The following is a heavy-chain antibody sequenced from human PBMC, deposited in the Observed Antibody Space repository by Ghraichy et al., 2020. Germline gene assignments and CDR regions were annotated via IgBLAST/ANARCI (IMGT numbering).Heavy chain of an antibody. J-gene: IGHJ4*02. CDR3: ARVMTSYCGGDCYSHYFAF. CDR1: GGSMSPFH. CDR2: IFYTRTA. V-gene: IGHV4-59*01. D-gene: IGHD2-21*01. Sequence: SETLSLTCSVSGGSMSPFHWSWVRKSPGKGLEWIDNIFYTRTATYNSALKSRVTISIDTSTNQFSLKLRSMTAADTAVYYCARVMTSYCGGDCYSHYFAFWGQGTLVTASS.